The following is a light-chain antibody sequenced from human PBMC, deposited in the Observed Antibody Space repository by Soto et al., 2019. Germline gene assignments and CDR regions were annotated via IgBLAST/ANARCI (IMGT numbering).Light chain of an antibody. CDR1: SSNIGAGYE. CDR3: QSYDSSLSGYV. CDR2: ENN. J-gene: IGLJ1*01. Sequence: QLVLTQPPSVSEAPGQRVTISCTGSSSNIGAGYEAHWYQQVPGTAPKLLIYENNNRPSGVPDRFSGSKSGTSASLAITGLQAEDEAEYYCQSYDSSLSGYVFGTGTQVTVL. V-gene: IGLV1-40*01.